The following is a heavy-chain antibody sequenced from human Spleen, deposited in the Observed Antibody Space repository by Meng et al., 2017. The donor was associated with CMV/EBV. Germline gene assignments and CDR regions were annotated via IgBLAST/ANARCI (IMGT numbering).Heavy chain of an antibody. Sequence: GGSLRLSCAASGFTFSGYWMYWVRQAPGKGLVWVSRINGDGTSTSYADSVKGRFTISRDNAENTLYLQMNSVRAEDTALYYCARDVVGATGWGQGTLVTVS. CDR2: INGDGTST. J-gene: IGHJ4*02. CDR3: ARDVVGATG. V-gene: IGHV3-74*01. CDR1: GFTFSGYW. D-gene: IGHD1-26*01.